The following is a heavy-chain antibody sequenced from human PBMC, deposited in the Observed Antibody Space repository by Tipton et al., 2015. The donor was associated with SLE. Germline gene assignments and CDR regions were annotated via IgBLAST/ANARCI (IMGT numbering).Heavy chain of an antibody. J-gene: IGHJ4*02. Sequence: TLSLTCDVSGGSISSDNWWTWVRQPPGKGLEWIGEIYHSGNVNYKASLRSRVTLSIDKFRNQSSMMLTSVTAADTAVYYCARVSSSTRYSFPFDFWGQGVLVTVSA. CDR1: GGSISSDNW. CDR3: ARVSSSTRYSFPFDF. V-gene: IGHV4/OR15-8*02. CDR2: IYHSGNV. D-gene: IGHD2-21*01.